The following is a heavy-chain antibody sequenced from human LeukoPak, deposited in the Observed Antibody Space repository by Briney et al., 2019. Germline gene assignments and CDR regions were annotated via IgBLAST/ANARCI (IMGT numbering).Heavy chain of an antibody. J-gene: IGHJ4*02. CDR3: AKVGLRLGGDY. CDR1: GFTFSSYG. V-gene: IGHV3-23*01. Sequence: TGRSLRLSCAASGFTFSSYGMHWVRQAPGKGLEWVSTLSDSGGKTYYADSVKGRFTISRDNSKNTLYLQMNSLRAEDTAVYYCAKVGLRLGGDYWGQGTLVTVSS. CDR2: LSDSGGKT. D-gene: IGHD4-17*01.